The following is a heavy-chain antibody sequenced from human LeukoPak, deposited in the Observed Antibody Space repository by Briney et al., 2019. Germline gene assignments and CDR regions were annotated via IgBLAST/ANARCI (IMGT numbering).Heavy chain of an antibody. D-gene: IGHD3-10*01. J-gene: IGHJ4*02. CDR3: ARASRITMVRGAPFDY. V-gene: IGHV1-2*02. CDR1: GHTFTGYY. CDR2: INPHSGGT. Sequence: ASVKVSCKASGHTFTGYYMHWVRQAPGQGLEWMGWINPHSGGTNYAQKFQGRVTMTRDSSISTAYMELSRLRSDDTAVYYCARASRITMVRGAPFDYWGQGTLVTVSP.